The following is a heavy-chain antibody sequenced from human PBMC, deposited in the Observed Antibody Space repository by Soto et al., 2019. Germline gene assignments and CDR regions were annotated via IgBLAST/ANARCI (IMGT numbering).Heavy chain of an antibody. J-gene: IGHJ3*02. Sequence: GGSLRLSCAASGFGVSNNYMSWVRQAPGKGLVWVSYISNTGRKIVYADSVKGRFTISRDNAKNTLYLQMNSLRAEDTAVYYCARGGYQLLFAFDIWGQGTMVTVSS. V-gene: IGHV3-11*04. CDR2: ISNTGRKI. D-gene: IGHD2-2*01. CDR3: ARGGYQLLFAFDI. CDR1: GFGVSNNY.